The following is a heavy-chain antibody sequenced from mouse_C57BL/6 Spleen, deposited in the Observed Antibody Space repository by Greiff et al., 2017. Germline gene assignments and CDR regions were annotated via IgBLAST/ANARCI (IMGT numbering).Heavy chain of an antibody. Sequence: VKLVESGPGLVQPSQSLSITCTVSGFSLTSYGVHWVRQSPGKGLEWLGVIWSGGSTDYNAAFISRLSISKDNSKSQVFFKMNSLQADDTAIYYCARKDDGYYDYYAMDYWGQGTSVTVSS. D-gene: IGHD2-3*01. CDR2: IWSGGST. CDR1: GFSLTSYG. J-gene: IGHJ4*01. V-gene: IGHV2-2*01. CDR3: ARKDDGYYDYYAMDY.